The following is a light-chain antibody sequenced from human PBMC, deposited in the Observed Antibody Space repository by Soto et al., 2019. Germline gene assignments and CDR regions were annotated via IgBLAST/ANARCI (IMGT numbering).Light chain of an antibody. CDR1: QTVRYNY. CDR3: QQYGSLPTP. CDR2: DAS. Sequence: PGAKATLSCRASQTVRYNYLAWYQQKPGQAPKLLIYDASSRATGIVERLIGGGSGTDFILIISRLEPEDFAVYYCQQYGSLPTPFGGGTKVDI. V-gene: IGKV3-20*01. J-gene: IGKJ4*01.